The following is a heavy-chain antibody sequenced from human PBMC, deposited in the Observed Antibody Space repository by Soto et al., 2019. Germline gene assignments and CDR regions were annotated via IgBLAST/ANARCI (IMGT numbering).Heavy chain of an antibody. V-gene: IGHV3-64D*08. CDR3: VKSLNV. CDR1: GFKFSKAA. Sequence: GALRLSFLAPGFKFSKAAMHWVRQAPGKGLEYVSIISGNGEKPYYTDSAKGIFIISRDNYKNTLYLQMSSLRSDDTGVYYCVKSLNVWGRGTLVTVSS. CDR2: ISGNGEKP. J-gene: IGHJ4*02.